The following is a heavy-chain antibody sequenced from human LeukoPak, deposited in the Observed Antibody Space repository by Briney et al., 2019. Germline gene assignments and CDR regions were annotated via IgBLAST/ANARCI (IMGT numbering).Heavy chain of an antibody. J-gene: IGHJ4*02. CDR3: ATAFQVAATYDY. V-gene: IGHV1-24*01. CDR1: GYTLTELS. CDR2: FDPEDGET. D-gene: IGHD2-15*01. Sequence: ASVKVSCKVSGYTLTELSMHWVRQAPGKGLEWMGGFDPEDGETIYAQKFQGRVTVTEDTSTDTAYMELSSLRSEDTAVYYCATAFQVAATYDYWGQGTLVTVSS.